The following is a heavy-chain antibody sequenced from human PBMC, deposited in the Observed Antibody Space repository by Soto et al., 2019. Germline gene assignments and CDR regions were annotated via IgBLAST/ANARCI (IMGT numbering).Heavy chain of an antibody. CDR3: ATVGVATILYAFDI. CDR1: GFTVSSNY. Sequence: GGSLRLSCAASGFTVSSNYMSWVRQAPGKGLEWVSVIYSGGSTYYADSVKGRFTISRHNSKNTLYLQMNSLRAEDTAVYYCATVGVATILYAFDIWGQGTMVTVSS. CDR2: IYSGGST. D-gene: IGHD5-12*01. V-gene: IGHV3-53*04. J-gene: IGHJ3*02.